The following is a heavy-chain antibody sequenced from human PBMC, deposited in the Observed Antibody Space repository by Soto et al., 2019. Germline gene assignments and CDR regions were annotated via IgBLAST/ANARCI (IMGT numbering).Heavy chain of an antibody. CDR1: GYTFTSYY. V-gene: IGHV1-46*01. D-gene: IGHD3-3*01. CDR3: ARVQSQYYDFWSGYYEGSYYYGMGV. Sequence: ASVKVSCKASGYTFTSYYMHWVRQAPGQGLEWMGIINPSGGSTSYAQKFQGRVTMTRDTSTSTVYMELSSLRSEDTAVYYCARVQSQYYDFWSGYYEGSYYYGMGVWGQGTTVTVSS. J-gene: IGHJ6*02. CDR2: INPSGGST.